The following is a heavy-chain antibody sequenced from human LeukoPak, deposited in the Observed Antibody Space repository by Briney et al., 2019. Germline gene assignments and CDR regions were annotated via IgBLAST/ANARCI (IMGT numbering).Heavy chain of an antibody. D-gene: IGHD3-10*01. CDR3: ARTLPYYYGSGSYSIHYYYYYYMDV. CDR2: INHSGST. Sequence: SETLSLTCAVYGGSFSGYYWSWIRQPPGKGLEWIGEINHSGSTNYNPSLKSRVTISVDTSKNQFSLKLSSVTAADTAVYYCARTLPYYYGSGSYSIHYYYYYYMDVWGKGTTVTISS. V-gene: IGHV4-34*01. CDR1: GGSFSGYY. J-gene: IGHJ6*03.